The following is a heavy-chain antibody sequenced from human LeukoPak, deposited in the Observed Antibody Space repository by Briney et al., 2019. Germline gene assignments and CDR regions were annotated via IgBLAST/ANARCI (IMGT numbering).Heavy chain of an antibody. CDR1: GFTFSDFS. CDR3: VRDTRFAFDI. CDR2: IGIRGGTR. V-gene: IGHV3-48*02. J-gene: IGHJ3*02. Sequence: GGSLRLSCAVSGFTFSDFSMNWVRQAPGKGLEWISYIGIRGGTRSYADSVRGRFTILNDEAENSLYLQMNSLRDEDTAVYYCVRDTRFAFDIWGQGTTVTVSS.